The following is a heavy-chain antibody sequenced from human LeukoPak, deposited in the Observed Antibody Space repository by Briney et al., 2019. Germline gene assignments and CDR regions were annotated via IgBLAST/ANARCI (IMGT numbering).Heavy chain of an antibody. CDR3: AKDRQQLAHYFDY. J-gene: IGHJ4*02. CDR1: GFTFSSYG. CDR2: ISYDGSNK. V-gene: IGHV3-30*18. D-gene: IGHD6-13*01. Sequence: PGGSLRLSCAASGFTFSSYGMHWVRQAPGKGLEWVAVISYDGSNKYYADSVKGRFTISRDNSKNTLYLQMNSLRAEDTAAYYCAKDRQQLAHYFDYWGQGTLVTVSS.